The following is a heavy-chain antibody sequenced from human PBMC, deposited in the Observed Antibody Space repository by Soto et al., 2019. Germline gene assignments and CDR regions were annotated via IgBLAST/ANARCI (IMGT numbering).Heavy chain of an antibody. J-gene: IGHJ6*02. CDR2: ISAYDANT. D-gene: IGHD1-26*01. CDR3: ARDSVGATNYYYYGMDV. CDR1: GYTFTSYG. Sequence: ASVKVSCKASGYTFTSYGISWVRQAPGQGLEWMGWISAYDANTNYAQKLQGRVTMTTDTSTSTAYMELRSLRSDDTAVYYCARDSVGATNYYYYGMDVWGQGTTVTVSS. V-gene: IGHV1-18*01.